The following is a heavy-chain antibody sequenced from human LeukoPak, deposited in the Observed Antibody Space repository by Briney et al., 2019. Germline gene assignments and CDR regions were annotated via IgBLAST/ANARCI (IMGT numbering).Heavy chain of an antibody. CDR1: GGSISSGSYY. Sequence: PSETLSLTCTVSGGSISSGSYYWSWIRQPAGKGLEWIGRIYTTGSTNYNPSLKSRVTISVDTSKNQFSLKLSSVTAADTAVYYCAREDSSTYYFYMDVWGKGTTVTISS. J-gene: IGHJ6*03. D-gene: IGHD2-2*01. CDR3: AREDSSTYYFYMDV. V-gene: IGHV4-61*02. CDR2: IYTTGST.